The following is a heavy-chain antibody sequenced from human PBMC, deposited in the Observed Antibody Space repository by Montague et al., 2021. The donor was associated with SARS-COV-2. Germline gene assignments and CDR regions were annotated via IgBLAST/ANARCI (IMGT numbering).Heavy chain of an antibody. V-gene: IGHV4-39*01. CDR1: GGSISSSSYY. CDR3: ARQTLTTMILLVITQPRKYFGL. D-gene: IGHD3-22*01. CDR2: IYYSGST. Sequence: SETLSLTCTVSGGSISSSSYYWGWIRQPPGKGLEWIGSIYYSGSTYYNPSLKSRVTISVDTSKNQFSLKLSSVTAADTAVYYCARQTLTTMILLVITQPRKYFGLWGRGTLVSVSS. J-gene: IGHJ2*01.